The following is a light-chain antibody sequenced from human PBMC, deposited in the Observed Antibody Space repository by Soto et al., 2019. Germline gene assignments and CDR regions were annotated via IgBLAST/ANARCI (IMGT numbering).Light chain of an antibody. CDR1: QSINTF. Sequence: DIQMTQSPSSLSASVGDRVTITCRASQSINTFLNWFQQKPGKVPRLLIFGTSTLPGGVPSRFSGSGSGTDFTLIISSLQPEDFATYYCQQSYSTPITFGPGTKVDIK. V-gene: IGKV1-39*01. CDR3: QQSYSTPIT. CDR2: GTS. J-gene: IGKJ3*01.